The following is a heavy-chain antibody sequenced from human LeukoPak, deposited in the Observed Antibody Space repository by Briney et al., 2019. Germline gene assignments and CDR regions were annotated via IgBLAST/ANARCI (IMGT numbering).Heavy chain of an antibody. J-gene: IGHJ4*02. Sequence: SETLSLTCTVSGGSISSYYWSWIRQPPGKGLEWIGYIYYSGSTNYNPSLKSRVTISVDTSKNQFSLKLSSVTAADTAVYYCARGGGIAAAGTYFDYWGQGTLVTVSS. CDR3: ARGGGIAAAGTYFDY. CDR2: IYYSGST. V-gene: IGHV4-59*12. CDR1: GGSISSYY. D-gene: IGHD6-13*01.